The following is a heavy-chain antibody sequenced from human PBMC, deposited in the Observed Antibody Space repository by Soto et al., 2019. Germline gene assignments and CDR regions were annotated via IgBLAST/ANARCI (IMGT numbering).Heavy chain of an antibody. J-gene: IGHJ2*01. V-gene: IGHV4-4*02. CDR2: ISHSGNT. D-gene: IGHD3-10*01. CDR3: ARPQDYGSGSYFLHQWYFDL. CDR1: GGSISSSNW. Sequence: QVQLQESGPGLVKPSGTLSLTCAVSGGSISSSNWWSWVRQPPGKGLEWIGEISHSGNTNYNPSLKSRVTISVDKSKDHFSLKLSSVTAADTAVYYCARPQDYGSGSYFLHQWYFDLWGRGTLVTVSS.